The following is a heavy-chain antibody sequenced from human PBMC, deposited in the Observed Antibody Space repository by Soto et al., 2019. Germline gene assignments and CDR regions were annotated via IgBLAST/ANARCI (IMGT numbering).Heavy chain of an antibody. Sequence: PGESLKISCKGSGYSFTSYWISWVRQMPGKGLEWMGRIDPSDSYTNYSPSFQGHVTISADKSISTAYLQWSSLKASDTAMYYCERLRGRRYSYAYPVYWGQGTLVTVSS. D-gene: IGHD5-18*01. CDR3: ERLRGRRYSYAYPVY. CDR2: IDPSDSYT. V-gene: IGHV5-10-1*01. CDR1: GYSFTSYW. J-gene: IGHJ4*02.